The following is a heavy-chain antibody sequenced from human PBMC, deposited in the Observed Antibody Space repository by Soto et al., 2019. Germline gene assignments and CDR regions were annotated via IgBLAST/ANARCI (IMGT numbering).Heavy chain of an antibody. V-gene: IGHV1-2*02. CDR3: ARIIVGATGVFDY. CDR1: GYTFTGYY. Sequence: QVQLVQSGAEVKKPGASVKVSCKASGYTFTGYYMHWVRQAPRQGLAWMGWVNPNSGGTKYAQKFQGRVTMTRDTSISTAYMELSRLRSDDTAMYYCARIIVGATGVFDYWGQGTLVTVSS. J-gene: IGHJ4*02. D-gene: IGHD1-26*01. CDR2: VNPNSGGT.